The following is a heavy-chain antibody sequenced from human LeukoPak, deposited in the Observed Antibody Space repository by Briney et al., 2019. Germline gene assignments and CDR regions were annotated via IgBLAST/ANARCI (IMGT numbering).Heavy chain of an antibody. J-gene: IGHJ3*02. CDR2: IYYSGST. V-gene: IGHV4-31*03. CDR3: ARDMYYYDSSSSGGAFDI. D-gene: IGHD3-22*01. CDR1: GASVSSGSDY. Sequence: PSETLSLTCTVSGASVSSGSDYWSWIRQPPGKGLEWIGYIYYSGSTYYNPSLKSRVTISVDTSKNQFSLKLSSVTAADTAVYYCARDMYYYDSSSSGGAFDIWGQGTMVTVSS.